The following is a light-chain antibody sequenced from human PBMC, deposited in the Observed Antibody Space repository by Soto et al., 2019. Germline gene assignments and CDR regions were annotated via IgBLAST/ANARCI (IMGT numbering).Light chain of an antibody. J-gene: IGKJ2*01. Sequence: DIQMTQSPSSLSASVGDRVTITCRASQSISSYLNWYQQKPGKAPKLLIYAASSLQSVVPSRFSGSGSGTDFTLTISSLQPEDFATYYCQQSYSTQYTFVQGTKLEIK. V-gene: IGKV1-39*01. CDR2: AAS. CDR1: QSISSY. CDR3: QQSYSTQYT.